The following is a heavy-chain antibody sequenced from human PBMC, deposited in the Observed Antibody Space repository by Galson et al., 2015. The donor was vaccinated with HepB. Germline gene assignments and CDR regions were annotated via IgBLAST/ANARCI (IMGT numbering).Heavy chain of an antibody. CDR3: ARLNRPHDDFWSGSLEGFWFDP. J-gene: IGHJ5*02. D-gene: IGHD3-3*01. Sequence: TLSLTCTVSGVSISNFDYSWSWFRQPPGKGLEWIGNVPQSAKTYYNPSLKNLVTLSADESTNSYSLTLHSVTAADTAMYYCARLNRPHDDFWSGSLEGFWFDPWGQGTLVTVSS. CDR1: GVSISNFDYS. V-gene: IGHV4-30-2*01. CDR2: VPQSAKT.